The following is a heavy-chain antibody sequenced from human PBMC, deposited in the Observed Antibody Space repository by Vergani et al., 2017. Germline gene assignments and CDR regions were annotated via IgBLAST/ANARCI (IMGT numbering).Heavy chain of an antibody. CDR2: IDPSDSYT. V-gene: IGHV5-10-1*01. J-gene: IGHJ6*02. CDR3: GRLITAAGSTNYYYGMDV. Sequence: EVQLVQSGAEVKKPGESLRISCKGSGYSFTSYWISWVRQMPXKGLEWMGRIDPSDSYTNYSPSFQGHVTISADKSISTAYLQWSSLKASDTAMYYCGRLITAAGSTNYYYGMDVWGQGTTVTVSS. CDR1: GYSFTSYW. D-gene: IGHD6-13*01.